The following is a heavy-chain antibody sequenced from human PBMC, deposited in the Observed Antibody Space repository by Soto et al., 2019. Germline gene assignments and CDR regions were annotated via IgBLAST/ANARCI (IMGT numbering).Heavy chain of an antibody. CDR1: GFTLSSYA. V-gene: IGHV3-23*01. CDR3: AKGIQEAYYYGMDV. Sequence: GGSLRLSCAASGFTLSSYAMSWVRQAPGKGLEWVSAISGSGGSTYYADSVKGRFTISRDNSKNTLYLQMNSLRAEDTAVYYCAKGIQEAYYYGMDVWGQGTTVTVSS. CDR2: ISGSGGST. D-gene: IGHD1-1*01. J-gene: IGHJ6*02.